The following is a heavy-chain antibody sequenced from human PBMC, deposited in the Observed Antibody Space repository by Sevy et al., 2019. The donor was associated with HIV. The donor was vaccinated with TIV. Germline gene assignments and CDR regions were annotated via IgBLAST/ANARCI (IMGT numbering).Heavy chain of an antibody. CDR2: IYYSGST. V-gene: IGHV4-30-4*01. CDR3: ARLITMLRGNPRLDY. Sequence: SETLSLTCTVSGGSISSGDYYWSWIRQPPEKGLEWIGNIYYSGSTYYNPSLQSRVTISVDTSKNQFSLKLSSVTAADTAVYYCARLITMLRGNPRLDYWGQGTLVTVSS. J-gene: IGHJ4*02. D-gene: IGHD3-10*01. CDR1: GGSISSGDYY.